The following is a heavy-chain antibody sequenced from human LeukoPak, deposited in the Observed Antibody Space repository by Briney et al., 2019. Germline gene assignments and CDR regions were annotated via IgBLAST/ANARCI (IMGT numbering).Heavy chain of an antibody. J-gene: IGHJ5*02. CDR3: ARPARPLHYYGSGKGWFDP. D-gene: IGHD3-10*01. V-gene: IGHV4-39*07. CDR2: IYYSGGT. Sequence: SETLSLTCTVSGGSISSSSYYWGWIRQPPGKGLEWIGSIYYSGGTYYNPSLKSRVTISVDTSKNQFSLKLSSVTAADTAVYYCARPARPLHYYGSGKGWFDPWGQGTLVTVSS. CDR1: GGSISSSSYY.